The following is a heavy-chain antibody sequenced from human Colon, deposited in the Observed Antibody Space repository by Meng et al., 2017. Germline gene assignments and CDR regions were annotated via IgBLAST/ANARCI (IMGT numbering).Heavy chain of an antibody. Sequence: QLLLQQWGPELENPSLTASLHCTISVYSAASTYVTVNCIRQSPSRGLEWFGRTYYRAKWISDYAVSLERRITFNPNTANNQFTLQLNSVTPEDTAGYYCARLVGDSWLPDWGQGTLVTVSS. CDR1: VYSAASTYVT. V-gene: IGHV6-1*01. J-gene: IGHJ4*02. D-gene: IGHD6-13*01. CDR3: ARLVGDSWLPD. CDR2: TYYRAKWIS.